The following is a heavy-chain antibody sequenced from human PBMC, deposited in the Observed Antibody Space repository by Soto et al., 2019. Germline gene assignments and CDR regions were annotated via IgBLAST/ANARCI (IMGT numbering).Heavy chain of an antibody. CDR3: ARGIRITGANGINVYGLDV. D-gene: IGHD1-20*01. Sequence: QVQLVQSGAEVKKPGSSVEVSCKAVGGTFSSYAISWVRQAPGQGLEWMGGITPIFGTPNYAQKFQGRITVSADRSTSTVYMELSSLRSEDTAIYYCARGIRITGANGINVYGLDVWGQGTTVTVSS. V-gene: IGHV1-69*06. CDR1: GGTFSSYA. J-gene: IGHJ6*02. CDR2: ITPIFGTP.